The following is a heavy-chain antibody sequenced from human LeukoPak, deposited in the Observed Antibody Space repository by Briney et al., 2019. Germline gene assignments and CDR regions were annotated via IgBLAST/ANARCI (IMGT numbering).Heavy chain of an antibody. V-gene: IGHV1-8*01. CDR3: ARRSDDYDSSAYYH. CDR1: GYTFTSYD. D-gene: IGHD3-22*01. J-gene: IGHJ4*02. CDR2: VNPNSGHT. Sequence: ASVKVSCKTSGYTFTSYDLNWVRQATGQGLEWMGWVNPNSGHTGYAQKFQGRVTMTMDPSISTAYMELSSLRSEDTAVYYCARRSDDYDSSAYYHWGQGTLVTVSS.